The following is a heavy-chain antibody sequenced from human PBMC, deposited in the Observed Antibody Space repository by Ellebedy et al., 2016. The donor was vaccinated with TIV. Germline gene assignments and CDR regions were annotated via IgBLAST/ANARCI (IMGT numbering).Heavy chain of an antibody. D-gene: IGHD6-13*01. J-gene: IGHJ4*02. Sequence: AASVKVSCKVSGYILTEICLHWVRQAPGKGLEWVGGFDPEDAETVYAQKFQGRVTITRDTSASTAYMELSSLRSEDTAVYYCARERYSRVELDYWGQGTLVTVSS. CDR2: FDPEDAET. CDR3: ARERYSRVELDY. CDR1: GYILTEIC. V-gene: IGHV1-24*01.